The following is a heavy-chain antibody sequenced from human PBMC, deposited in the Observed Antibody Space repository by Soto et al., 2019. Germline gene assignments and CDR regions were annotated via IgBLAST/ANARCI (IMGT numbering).Heavy chain of an antibody. CDR1: GFSFSSYG. CDR2: ISYDGSNK. Sequence: QVQLVESGGGVVQPGRSLRLSCAASGFSFSSYGMHWVRQAPGKGLEWVALISYDGSNKYYADSVKGRFTISRDNSKKTLYLQMNSLRAEDTAVFYCARAYGNAITDAFDIWGHGTMVTVSS. J-gene: IGHJ3*02. CDR3: ARAYGNAITDAFDI. V-gene: IGHV3-30*03. D-gene: IGHD2-8*01.